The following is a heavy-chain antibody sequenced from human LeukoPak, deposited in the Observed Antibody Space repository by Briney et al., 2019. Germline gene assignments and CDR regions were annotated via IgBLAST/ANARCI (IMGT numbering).Heavy chain of an antibody. CDR2: IYTSGST. D-gene: IGHD3-10*01. CDR3: ARSGFSGSYCFDS. V-gene: IGHV4-4*07. J-gene: IGHJ4*02. Sequence: SEALSLTCTVSGGSISSSYWTWVRQPAGKGLEWIGRIYTSGSTNYNPSLKSRVTMSVDTSKNQFSLKLSSMTAADTAVYYCARSGFSGSYCFDSWGQGTLVTVSS. CDR1: GGSISSSY.